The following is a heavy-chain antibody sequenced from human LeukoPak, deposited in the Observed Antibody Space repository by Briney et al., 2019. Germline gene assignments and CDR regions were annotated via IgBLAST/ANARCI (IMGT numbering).Heavy chain of an antibody. CDR1: GFTFSSYS. V-gene: IGHV3-21*01. CDR3: ARATPYSGIYIWYFDS. CDR2: ISSSSSYI. J-gene: IGHJ4*02. Sequence: GGSLRLSCAASGFTFSSYSMNWVRQAPGKGLEWVSSISSSSSYIYYADSVKGRFTISRDNAKNSLYLQMNSLRAEDTAVYYCARATPYSGIYIWYFDSWGQGTLVTVSS. D-gene: IGHD1-26*01.